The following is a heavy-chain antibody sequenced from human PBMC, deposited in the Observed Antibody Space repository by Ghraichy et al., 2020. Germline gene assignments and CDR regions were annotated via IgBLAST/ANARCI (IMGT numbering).Heavy chain of an antibody. V-gene: IGHV3-66*01. CDR3: AREPPGVVVSAIFPGY. Sequence: GESLNISCAASGFTVSSNYMSWVRQAPGKGLEWVSVIYSGGSTVYADSVKGRFTISRDSSKNTLFLQMNSLRAEDTAVYYCAREPPGVVVSAIFPGYWGQGTLVTVSS. CDR2: IYSGGST. D-gene: IGHD2-21*02. CDR1: GFTVSSNY. J-gene: IGHJ4*02.